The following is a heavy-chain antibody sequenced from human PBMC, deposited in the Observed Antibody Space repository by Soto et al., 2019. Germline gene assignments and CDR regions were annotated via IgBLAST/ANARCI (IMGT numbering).Heavy chain of an antibody. CDR2: INPNSGGT. J-gene: IGHJ5*02. CDR1: GYTFTGYY. D-gene: IGHD3-3*01. Sequence: ASVKVSCKASGYTFTGYYMHWVRQAPGQGLEWMGWINPNSGGTNYAQKFQGRVTMTRDTSISTAYMELSRLSSDDTAVYYCARDPTAGYDFWSGYLLKRHDPSFDPWGQGTLVTVSS. V-gene: IGHV1-2*02. CDR3: ARDPTAGYDFWSGYLLKRHDPSFDP.